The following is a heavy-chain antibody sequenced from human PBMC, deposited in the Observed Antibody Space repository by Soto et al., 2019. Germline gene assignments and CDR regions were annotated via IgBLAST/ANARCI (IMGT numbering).Heavy chain of an antibody. V-gene: IGHV3-11*01. D-gene: IGHD2-15*01. CDR3: ARYCSGGSCYRYYYYGMDV. J-gene: IGHJ6*02. Sequence: GGSLRLSCAASGFTFSDYYMSWIHQAPGKGLEWVSYISSSGSTIYYADSVKGRFTISRDNAKNSLYLQMNSLRAEDTAVYYCARYCSGGSCYRYYYYGMDVWGQGTTVTVSS. CDR1: GFTFSDYY. CDR2: ISSSGSTI.